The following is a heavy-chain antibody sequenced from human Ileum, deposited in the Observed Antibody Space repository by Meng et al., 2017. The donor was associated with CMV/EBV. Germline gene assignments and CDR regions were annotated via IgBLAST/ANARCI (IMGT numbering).Heavy chain of an antibody. CDR3: ARGRFGGYGNYYYYYYGMDV. V-gene: IGHV4-34*01. Sequence: GSLRLSCAVYGGSFSGYYWSWIRQPPGKGLEWIGEINHSGSTNYNPSLKSRVTISVDTSKNQFSLKLSSVTAADTAVDYCARGRFGGYGNYYYYYYGMDVWGQGTTVTVSS. CDR2: INHSGST. J-gene: IGHJ6*02. CDR1: GGSFSGYY. D-gene: IGHD4-11*01.